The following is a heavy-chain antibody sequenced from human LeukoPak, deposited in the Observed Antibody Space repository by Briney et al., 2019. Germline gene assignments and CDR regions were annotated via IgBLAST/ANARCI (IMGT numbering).Heavy chain of an antibody. CDR1: GGSFSGYY. J-gene: IGHJ4*02. CDR3: AKDRPITMIVVVITGLEFDY. D-gene: IGHD3-22*01. CDR2: INHSGST. Sequence: SETLSLTCAVYGGSFSGYYWSWIRQPPGKGLEWIGEINHSGSTNYNPSLKSRVTISVDTSKNQFSLKLSSVTAADTAVYYCAKDRPITMIVVVITGLEFDYWGQGTLVTVSS. V-gene: IGHV4-34*01.